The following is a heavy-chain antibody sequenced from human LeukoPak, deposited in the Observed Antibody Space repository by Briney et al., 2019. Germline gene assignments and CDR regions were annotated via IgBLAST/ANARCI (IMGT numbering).Heavy chain of an antibody. CDR1: GYTFTSYA. Sequence: ASVKVSCTASGYTFTSYAMHWVRQAPGQRLEWMGWIDAGNGNTKYSQKFQGRVTITRDTSASTAYMELSSLRSEDTAVYYCARARREQWLVLGPDYWGQGTLVTVSS. V-gene: IGHV1-3*01. CDR2: IDAGNGNT. CDR3: ARARREQWLVLGPDY. J-gene: IGHJ4*02. D-gene: IGHD6-19*01.